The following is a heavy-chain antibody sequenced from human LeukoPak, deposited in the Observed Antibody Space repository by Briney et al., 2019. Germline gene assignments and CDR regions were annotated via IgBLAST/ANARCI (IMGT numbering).Heavy chain of an antibody. CDR3: ARDPTRSGLDY. D-gene: IGHD4-11*01. V-gene: IGHV4-59*01. CDR1: GGSIXXXY. J-gene: IGHJ4*02. CDR2: IYYSXXX. Sequence: MPSETLSLTCTVSGGSIXXXYWSWIXQPPXKXXXWIGYIYYSXXXXXXXXXXXRVTISXDTSKNXXSLKLSSVTAADTAVYYCARDPTRSGLDYWGQGTLVTVSS.